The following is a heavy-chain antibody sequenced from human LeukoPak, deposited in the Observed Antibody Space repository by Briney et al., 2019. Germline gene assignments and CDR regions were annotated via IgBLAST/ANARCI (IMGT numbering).Heavy chain of an antibody. CDR3: TSEYQLDYYFDY. V-gene: IGHV3-15*01. Sequence: PGRSLRLSCAASGLTFTNAWMSWVRQAPGKGLEWVGRIKSKTDGGTTDYAAPVKGRFTISRDDSKNTLYLQMNSLKTEDTAVYYCTSEYQLDYYFDYWGQGTLVTVSS. J-gene: IGHJ4*02. CDR1: GLTFTNAW. D-gene: IGHD2-2*01. CDR2: IKSKTDGGTT.